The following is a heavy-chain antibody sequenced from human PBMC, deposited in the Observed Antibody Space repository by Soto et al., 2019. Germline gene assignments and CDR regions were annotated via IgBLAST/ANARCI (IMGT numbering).Heavy chain of an antibody. J-gene: IGHJ4*02. D-gene: IGHD1-7*01. CDR2: FDPEDGET. V-gene: IGHV1-24*01. Sequence: ASVKVSCKVSGYTLTELCMHWVRQAPGKGLEWMGGFDPEDGETIYAQKFQGRVTMTEDTSTDTAYMELSSLRSEDTAVYYCATDSWTGTIHFDYWGQGTLVTVSS. CDR1: GYTLTELC. CDR3: ATDSWTGTIHFDY.